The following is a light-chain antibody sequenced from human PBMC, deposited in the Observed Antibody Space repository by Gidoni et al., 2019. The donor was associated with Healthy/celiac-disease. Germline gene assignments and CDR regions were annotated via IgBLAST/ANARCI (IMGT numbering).Light chain of an antibody. V-gene: IGLV1-40*01. J-gene: IGLJ2*01. CDR3: QSYDSSLV. CDR1: SSNIGAGYD. Sequence: QSVLTQPPSVSGAPGQRVTISCTGSSSNIGAGYDVHWYQQLPGTAPKLLIYGNSNLPSGVPDRFSGSKSGTSASLAITGLQAEDEADYYCQSYDSSLVFGGGTKLTVL. CDR2: GNS.